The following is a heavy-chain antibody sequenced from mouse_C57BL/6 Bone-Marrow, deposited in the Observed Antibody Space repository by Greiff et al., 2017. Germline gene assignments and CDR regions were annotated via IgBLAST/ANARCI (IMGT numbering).Heavy chain of an antibody. CDR2: ILPGSGST. V-gene: IGHV1-9*01. CDR1: GYTFTGYW. D-gene: IGHD1-1*01. Sequence: VQLQQSGAELMKPGASVKLSCKATGYTFTGYWIEWVKQRPGHGLEWIGEILPGSGSTNYNEKFKGKATFTADTSSNTAYMQLSSLTTEASAISYCSKRYCGGSSARFAYWGQGTLVTVSA. J-gene: IGHJ3*01. CDR3: SKRYCGGSSARFAY.